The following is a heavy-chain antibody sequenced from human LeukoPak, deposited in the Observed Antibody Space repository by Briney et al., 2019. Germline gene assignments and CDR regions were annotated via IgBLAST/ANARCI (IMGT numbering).Heavy chain of an antibody. Sequence: GGSLRLSCTVSGFTFGDYAMSWFRQAPGKGLEWVGFIRSKAYGGTTEYAASVKGRFTISRDDSKSIAYLQMNSLETEDTAVYYCTRDDFWSGYYPPRDYWGQGTLVTVSS. V-gene: IGHV3-49*03. CDR2: IRSKAYGGTT. D-gene: IGHD3-3*01. CDR3: TRDDFWSGYYPPRDY. CDR1: GFTFGDYA. J-gene: IGHJ4*02.